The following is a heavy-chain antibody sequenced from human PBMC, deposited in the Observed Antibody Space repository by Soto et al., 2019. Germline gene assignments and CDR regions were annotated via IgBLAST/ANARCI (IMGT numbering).Heavy chain of an antibody. J-gene: IGHJ4*02. V-gene: IGHV4-4*07. CDR3: VKDGFYSLQY. D-gene: IGHD2-21*01. Sequence: SETLSPTCHVLCGALRLYFLGWVRQSGGEGLEWIGRIYTTGSTNYNPSLRGRVAMSMDTSKNQFSLRLNSVTAADTAMYYCVKDGFYSLQYWGQGIPVTVSS. CDR1: CGALRLYF. CDR2: IYTTGST.